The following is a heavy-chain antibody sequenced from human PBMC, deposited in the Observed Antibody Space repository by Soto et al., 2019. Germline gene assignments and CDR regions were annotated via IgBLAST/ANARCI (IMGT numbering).Heavy chain of an antibody. CDR1: GFTFSSYG. J-gene: IGHJ6*02. D-gene: IGHD1-26*01. V-gene: IGHV3-30*18. CDR3: AKDGKRDYYYYGMDV. CDR2: ISYDGSNK. Sequence: GGSLRLSCAASGFTFSSYGMHWVRQAPGKGLERVAVISYDGSNKYYADSVKGRFTISRDNSKNTLYLQMNSLRAEDTAVYYCAKDGKRDYYYYGMDVWGQGTTVTVSS.